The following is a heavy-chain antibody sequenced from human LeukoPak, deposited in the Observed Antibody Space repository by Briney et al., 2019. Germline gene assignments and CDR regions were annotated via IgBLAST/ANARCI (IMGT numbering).Heavy chain of an antibody. V-gene: IGHV3-15*01. Sequence: GGSLRLSCAASGFTFSNAWMSWVRQAPGKGLEWVGRIKSKTDGGTTDYAAPVKGRFTISRDDSKNTLYLQMNSLKTEDTAVYYCTTDLGVVIHIYHGYWGQGTLVTVYS. CDR2: IKSKTDGGTT. D-gene: IGHD3-3*01. CDR1: GFTFSNAW. CDR3: TTDLGVVIHIYHGY. J-gene: IGHJ4*02.